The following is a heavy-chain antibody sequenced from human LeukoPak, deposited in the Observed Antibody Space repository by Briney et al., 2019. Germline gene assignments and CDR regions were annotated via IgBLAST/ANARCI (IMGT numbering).Heavy chain of an antibody. Sequence: SETLSLTCTVSGGSVSSGSDYWSWIRQPPGKGLEWSGYIYYSGSTNYNPSLKSRVTISVDTSKNQFSLKLSSVTAADTAVYYCARAPPYYYDSSGYYGYGYWGQGTLVTVSS. CDR2: IYYSGST. CDR1: GGSVSSGSDY. V-gene: IGHV4-61*01. J-gene: IGHJ4*02. D-gene: IGHD3-22*01. CDR3: ARAPPYYYDSSGYYGYGY.